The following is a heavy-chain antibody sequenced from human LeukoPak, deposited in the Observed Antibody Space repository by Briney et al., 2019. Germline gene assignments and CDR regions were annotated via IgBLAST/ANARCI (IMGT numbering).Heavy chain of an antibody. V-gene: IGHV4-34*01. J-gene: IGHJ1*01. D-gene: IGHD2-21*02. CDR1: GGSFSGYY. CDR3: ARHCGGDCNSRPHREYFQY. CDR2: INHSGST. Sequence: SETLSLTCAVYGGSFSGYYWSWIRQPPGKGLEWIGEINHSGSTNYNPSLKSRVTVSVDTSKNQFSLKLSSVTAADTALYYCARHCGGDCNSRPHREYFQYWGPGTLVSVSS.